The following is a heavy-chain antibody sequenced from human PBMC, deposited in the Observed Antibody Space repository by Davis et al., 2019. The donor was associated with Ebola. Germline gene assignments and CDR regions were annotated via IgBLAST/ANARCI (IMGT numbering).Heavy chain of an antibody. V-gene: IGHV4-59*01. Sequence: PSETLSLTCTVSGASMTSYYWSWIRQAPGKGLEWIGYIAYTGNTIYNPSLESRATISGDTSKKQFFLRLSSVTAADSAVYYCARGGLVPAALYLWGQGAMVTVSS. CDR2: IAYTGNT. J-gene: IGHJ3*01. D-gene: IGHD2-2*01. CDR1: GASMTSYY. CDR3: ARGGLVPAALYL.